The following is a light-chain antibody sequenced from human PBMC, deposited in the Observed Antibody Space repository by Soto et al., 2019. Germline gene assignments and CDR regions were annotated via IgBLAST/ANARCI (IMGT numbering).Light chain of an antibody. CDR3: SSYTSSSIPVA. J-gene: IGLJ2*01. CDR2: EVN. CDR1: SSDVGTYNS. V-gene: IGLV2-14*01. Sequence: QSVLTQPASVSGSPGQSITISCTGTSSDVGTYNSVSWYQQHPGKAPKLMIYEVNNRPSGVSDRFSGSKSGNTASLTISGLQAEDEADYYCSSYTSSSIPVAFGGGTKLTVL.